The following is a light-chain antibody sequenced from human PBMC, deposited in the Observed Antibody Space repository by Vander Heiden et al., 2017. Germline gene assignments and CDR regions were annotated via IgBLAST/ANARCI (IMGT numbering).Light chain of an antibody. CDR3: YSTDSSGNHRV. CDR1: ALPKEY. J-gene: IGLJ2*01. V-gene: IGLV3-10*01. CDR2: GDT. Sequence: SYELTQPPSESVSPGQTARITCSGDALPKEYACWYQQKSGQAPALVIYGDTKRPSGIPERFSGSRSGTMATLTISGAQVEDEADYYCYSTDSSGNHRVFGGGTKLTVL.